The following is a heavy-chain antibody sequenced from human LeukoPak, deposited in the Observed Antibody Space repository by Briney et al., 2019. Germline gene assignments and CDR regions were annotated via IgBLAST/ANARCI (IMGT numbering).Heavy chain of an antibody. V-gene: IGHV5-51*01. CDR2: IYPGDSDT. Sequence: GESLKISCRGSGYSFTNYWIGWVRQMPGKGLEWMGIIYPGDSDTRFSPSFQGQVTISADKSISTAYLQWTSLKASDSAMYYCARVLIRGDEIDYWGQGTLVTVSS. D-gene: IGHD2-21*01. CDR3: ARVLIRGDEIDY. J-gene: IGHJ4*02. CDR1: GYSFTNYW.